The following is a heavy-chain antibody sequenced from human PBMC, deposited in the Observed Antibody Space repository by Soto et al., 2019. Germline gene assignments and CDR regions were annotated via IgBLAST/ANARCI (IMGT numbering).Heavy chain of an antibody. J-gene: IGHJ6*02. Sequence: VQLPESGPGLVKPSETLSLSCTVSGGSISSYYWSWIRQPPGKGMEWIGYVHHSWGSTYNPSLQRRVAISRDTSRRQFSLKLSSGTAADTAVYYCAREGFGALHGLVEVWGQGTTVTVSS. CDR3: AREGFGALHGLVEV. D-gene: IGHD3-10*01. CDR1: GGSISSYY. CDR2: VHHSWGS. V-gene: IGHV4-59*12.